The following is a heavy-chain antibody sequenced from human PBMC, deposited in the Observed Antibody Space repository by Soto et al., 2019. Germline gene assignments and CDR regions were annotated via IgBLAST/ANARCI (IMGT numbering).Heavy chain of an antibody. CDR3: AADYYDSSGYIGY. CDR2: IVVGSGNT. Sequence: GASVKVSCKASGFTFTSSAVQRVRQARGQRLEWIGWIVVGSGNTNYAQKFQERVTITRDMSTSTAYMELSSLRSEDTAVYYCAADYYDSSGYIGYWGQGTLVTVSS. J-gene: IGHJ4*02. V-gene: IGHV1-58*01. D-gene: IGHD3-22*01. CDR1: GFTFTSSA.